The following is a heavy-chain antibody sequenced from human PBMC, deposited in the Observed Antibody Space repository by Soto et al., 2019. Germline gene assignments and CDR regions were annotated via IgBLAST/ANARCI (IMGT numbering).Heavy chain of an antibody. J-gene: IGHJ6*02. CDR1: GFIFSMYS. D-gene: IGHD2-21*02. Sequence: GGSLRLSCEVSGFIFSMYSMSWVRQTPGRGLEWVAKIPQDGVDGHYADAVKGRFTISRDNGKNSLYLQMNNLRAEDTAVYYCARDHLILPAHDFFYGSDVWGRGATVTVSS. V-gene: IGHV3-7*03. CDR2: IPQDGVDG. CDR3: ARDHLILPAHDFFYGSDV.